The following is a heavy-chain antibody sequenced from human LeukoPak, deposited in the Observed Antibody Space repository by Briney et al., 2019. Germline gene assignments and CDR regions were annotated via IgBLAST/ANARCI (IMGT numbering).Heavy chain of an antibody. CDR2: IFYSGTT. CDR1: GGSISNQY. V-gene: IGHV4-59*11. Sequence: SETLSLTCSVSGGSISNQYWTWIRQPPGKGLEWIGYIFYSGTTSYNPSLKSRVTISRDMSKNDFSLKLSSVTAADTAVYYCARARRRNWFDPWGQGTLVTVSS. CDR3: ARARRRNWFDP. J-gene: IGHJ5*02. D-gene: IGHD1-14*01.